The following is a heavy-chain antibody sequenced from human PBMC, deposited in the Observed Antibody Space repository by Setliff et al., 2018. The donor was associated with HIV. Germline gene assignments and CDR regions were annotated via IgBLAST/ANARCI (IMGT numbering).Heavy chain of an antibody. V-gene: IGHV1-46*01. CDR1: GYTFTSYY. D-gene: IGHD6-19*01. CDR2: INPSGGST. J-gene: IGHJ6*03. Sequence: VKVSCKASGYTFTSYYMHWVRQAPGQGLEWMGIINPSGGSTSYAQKFQGRVTMTRDTSTSTVYMELSSLRSEDTAVYYCARNPRIAVAGTDYYYYMDVWGKGTTVTVSS. CDR3: ARNPRIAVAGTDYYYYMDV.